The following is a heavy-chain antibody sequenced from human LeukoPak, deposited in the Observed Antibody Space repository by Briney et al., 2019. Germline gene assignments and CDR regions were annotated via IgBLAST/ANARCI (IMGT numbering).Heavy chain of an antibody. CDR3: ARGPEAYCSGGSCYSGGDDAFDI. Sequence: ASVNVSCKASGYTFTSYDINWVRQATGQGLEWMGWMNPNSGNTGYAQKFQGRVTITRNTSISTAYMELSSLRSEDTAVYYCARGPEAYCSGGSCYSGGDDAFDIWGQGTMVTVSS. CDR1: GYTFTSYD. J-gene: IGHJ3*02. D-gene: IGHD2-15*01. V-gene: IGHV1-8*03. CDR2: MNPNSGNT.